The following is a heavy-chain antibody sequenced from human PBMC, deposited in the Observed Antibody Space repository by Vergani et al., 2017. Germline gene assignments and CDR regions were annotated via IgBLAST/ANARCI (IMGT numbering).Heavy chain of an antibody. D-gene: IGHD6-19*01. CDR3: ARAGQSEKGGWDY. CDR2: IYYSGST. V-gene: IGHV4-39*07. CDR1: GGSISSSSYY. Sequence: QLQLQESGPGLVKPSETLSLTCTVSGGSISSSSYYWGWIRQPPGKGLEWIGSIYYSGSTYYNPSLKSRVTISVDTSKNQFSLKLSSVTAADTAVYYCARAGQSEKGGWDYWGQGTLVTVSS. J-gene: IGHJ4*02.